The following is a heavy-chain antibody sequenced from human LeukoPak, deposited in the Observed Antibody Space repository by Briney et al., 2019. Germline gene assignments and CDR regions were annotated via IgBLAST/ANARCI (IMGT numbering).Heavy chain of an antibody. CDR2: IYYSGSA. Sequence: PSETLSLTCAVSGGSISSADFYWSWIRQHPGKGLEWIGFIYYSGSAYYNPSLKSRVSISVDTSKSQFSLTLNSVTAADTAVYYCARGSDYFDYWGQGTLVTVSS. V-gene: IGHV4-31*11. CDR3: ARGSDYFDY. J-gene: IGHJ4*02. CDR1: GGSISSADFY.